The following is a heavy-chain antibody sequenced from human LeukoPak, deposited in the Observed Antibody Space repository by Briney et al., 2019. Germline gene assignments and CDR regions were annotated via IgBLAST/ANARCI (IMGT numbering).Heavy chain of an antibody. Sequence: SVYPSSKASGYTLTYLYLDWVRHAPEQALERMEWITPLNGDTHYPQRFQDRVTITRDGSMSTDYMELRSLRSDDTALYYCVNSGPYALDSWVPGTMVTVCS. D-gene: IGHD6-13*01. V-gene: IGHV1-45*01. CDR3: VNSGPYALDS. CDR1: GYTLTYLY. J-gene: IGHJ3*02. CDR2: ITPLNGDT.